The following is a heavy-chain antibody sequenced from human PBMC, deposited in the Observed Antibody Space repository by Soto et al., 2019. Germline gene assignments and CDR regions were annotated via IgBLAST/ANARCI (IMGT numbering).Heavy chain of an antibody. CDR3: ASSYSGYLDN. Sequence: SETLSLTCSVSGGSMSSGAYCWNWIRQHPVKGLEWIAYIYHTGNTYYNPSLRSRTTISVDTSENQFSLKLTSVTDADTAVYYCASSYSGYLDNWGQGTLVTVSS. J-gene: IGHJ4*02. D-gene: IGHD3-22*01. CDR1: GGSMSSGAYC. V-gene: IGHV4-31*03. CDR2: IYHTGNT.